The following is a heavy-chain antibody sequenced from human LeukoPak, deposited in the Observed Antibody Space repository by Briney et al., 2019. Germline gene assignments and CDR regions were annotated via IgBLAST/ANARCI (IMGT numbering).Heavy chain of an antibody. Sequence: GGSLRLSCAASGFTFSSYAMSWVRQAPGKGLEWVSAISGSGGSTYSADSVKGRFTISRDNSKNTLYLQMNSLRAEDTAVNYCAKKRVAVAGTHYFDYWGQGTLVTVSS. J-gene: IGHJ4*02. D-gene: IGHD6-19*01. CDR3: AKKRVAVAGTHYFDY. CDR1: GFTFSSYA. CDR2: ISGSGGST. V-gene: IGHV3-23*01.